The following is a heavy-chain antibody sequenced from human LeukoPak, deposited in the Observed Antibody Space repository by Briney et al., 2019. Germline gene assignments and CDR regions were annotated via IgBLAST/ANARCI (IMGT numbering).Heavy chain of an antibody. CDR3: ARDRAWNYFDY. CDR1: GFTFSRHG. Sequence: GGSLRLSCAPSGFTFSRHGMHWVRQAPGKGLEWVAIISNDGSRKYYAHSVEGRFTISRDNSKNTLYLQMDSLGAEDTAVYYCARDRAWNYFDYWGQGTLVTVSS. J-gene: IGHJ4*02. CDR2: ISNDGSRK. D-gene: IGHD3-3*01. V-gene: IGHV3-30*03.